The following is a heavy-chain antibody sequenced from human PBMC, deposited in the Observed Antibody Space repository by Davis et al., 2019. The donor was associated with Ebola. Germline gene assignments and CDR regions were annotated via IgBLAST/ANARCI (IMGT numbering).Heavy chain of an antibody. CDR1: GFTFSTYY. Sequence: GESLKISCAASGFTFSTYYINWVRQTPGKGLEWVATIPHVGSEKYYLDSVKGRFTTSRDNAKNSVYLQMNSLRVEDTAVYYCARDWADLDVWGRGTTVTVSS. CDR2: IPHVGSEK. V-gene: IGHV3-7*01. D-gene: IGHD3-16*01. CDR3: ARDWADLDV. J-gene: IGHJ6*04.